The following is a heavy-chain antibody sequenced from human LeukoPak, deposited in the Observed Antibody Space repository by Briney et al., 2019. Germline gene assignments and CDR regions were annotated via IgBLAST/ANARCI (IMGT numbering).Heavy chain of an antibody. D-gene: IGHD1-26*01. Sequence: GRSLRLSCVASGFTFGHYGTHWVRQAPGKGLEWVALISDNGNTQEYADAVKGRFTISRDNSINTLYLQMSSLRPEDTAVYYCAKAGYTGSYMYYFDHWGQGTPVTVSS. J-gene: IGHJ4*02. CDR1: GFTFGHYG. CDR3: AKAGYTGSYMYYFDH. V-gene: IGHV3-30*18. CDR2: ISDNGNTQ.